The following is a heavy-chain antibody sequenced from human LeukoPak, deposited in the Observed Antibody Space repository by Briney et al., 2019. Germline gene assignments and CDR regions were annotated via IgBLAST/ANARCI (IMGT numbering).Heavy chain of an antibody. CDR1: GFTFSTYS. CDR2: ISSSSKYI. D-gene: IGHD1-26*01. J-gene: IGHJ4*02. Sequence: PGGSLRLSCAASGFTFSTYSMNWVRQAPGRGLEWVSSISSSSKYIYYADSVKGRFTISRDNAKNSLYLQMNSLRAEDTAVYYCARREVGATLGDWGQGTLVTVSS. V-gene: IGHV3-21*01. CDR3: ARREVGATLGD.